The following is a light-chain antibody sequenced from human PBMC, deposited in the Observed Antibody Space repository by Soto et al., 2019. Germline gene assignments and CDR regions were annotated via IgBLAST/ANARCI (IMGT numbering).Light chain of an antibody. V-gene: IGKV1-33*01. Sequence: DIQMTQSPSSLSASVGDRVTITCQASQDISNYLNWYQQKPGKGPKLLIHGASNLETGVPSRFSGSGSGTDFTFTISSLQPEDIATYYCQQYENLPFTFGPGTKVYIK. CDR1: QDISNY. J-gene: IGKJ3*01. CDR3: QQYENLPFT. CDR2: GAS.